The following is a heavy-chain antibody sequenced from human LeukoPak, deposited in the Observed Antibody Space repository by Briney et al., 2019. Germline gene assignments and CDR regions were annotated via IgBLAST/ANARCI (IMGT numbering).Heavy chain of an antibody. CDR2: IWYDGSKK. CDR1: GFNFVGYG. J-gene: IGHJ4*02. D-gene: IGHD2-15*01. V-gene: IGHV3-33*01. CDR3: ARAAHCSSGSCYDGPGDY. Sequence: PGGSLRLSCAPSGFNFVGYGMHWVRQAPGKGLEWVALIWYDGSKKYYAESVKGRFTISRDNSKNTLYLQMNSLRAEDTAVYFCARAAHCSSGSCYDGPGDYWGQGTLVTVSS.